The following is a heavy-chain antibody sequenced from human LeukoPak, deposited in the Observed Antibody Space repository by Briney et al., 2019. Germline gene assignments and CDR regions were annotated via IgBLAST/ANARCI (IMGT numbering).Heavy chain of an antibody. Sequence: SETLSLTCAVYAGSFSGYYWSWIRQPPGKGLEWIGEINHSGSTNYNPSLKSRVTISVDTSKNQFSLKLSSVTAADTAVYYCARTAAAGLASDYWGQGTLVAVSS. CDR2: INHSGST. V-gene: IGHV4-34*01. J-gene: IGHJ4*02. CDR3: ARTAAAGLASDY. D-gene: IGHD6-13*01. CDR1: AGSFSGYY.